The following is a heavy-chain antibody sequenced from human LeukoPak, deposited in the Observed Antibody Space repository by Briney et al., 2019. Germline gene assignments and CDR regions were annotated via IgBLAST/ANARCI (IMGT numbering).Heavy chain of an antibody. CDR2: ISYDGSNK. Sequence: GRSLRLSCAASGFTFSSYGMHWVRQAPGKGLEWVAVISYDGSNKYYADSVKGRFTISRDNSKNTLYLQMNSLRAEDTAVYYCAKASCSGGSCYHNWFDPWGQGTLVTASS. CDR3: AKASCSGGSCYHNWFDP. D-gene: IGHD2-15*01. V-gene: IGHV3-30*18. CDR1: GFTFSSYG. J-gene: IGHJ5*02.